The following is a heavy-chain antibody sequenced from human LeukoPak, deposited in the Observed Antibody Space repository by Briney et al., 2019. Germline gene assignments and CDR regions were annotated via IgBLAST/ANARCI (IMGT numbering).Heavy chain of an antibody. J-gene: IGHJ4*02. CDR1: GYPFSNYA. CDR3: ATVAVAGNFFDQ. Sequence: GASVKVSCKASGYPFSNYAMTWVRQAPGQGLEWMGWINTNTGNPTYAQDFTGRFVISFDTSGRTTSLQINSLKTDDTAVYYCATVAVAGNFFDQWGQGSLVSVSS. CDR2: INTNTGNP. V-gene: IGHV7-4-1*02. D-gene: IGHD6-19*01.